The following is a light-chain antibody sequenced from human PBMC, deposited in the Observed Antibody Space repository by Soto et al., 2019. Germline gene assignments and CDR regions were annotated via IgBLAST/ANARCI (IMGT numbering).Light chain of an antibody. J-gene: IGLJ2*01. CDR3: SSYTSSSTPV. V-gene: IGLV2-14*01. CDR2: EVS. CDR1: SSDVGGYNY. Sequence: QSALTQPASVSGSPEQSITISCTGTSSDVGGYNYVSWYQQHPGKAPKLMIYEVSNRPSGVSNRFSGSKSGNTASLTISGLQAEDEADYYCSSYTSSSTPVFGGGTKVTVL.